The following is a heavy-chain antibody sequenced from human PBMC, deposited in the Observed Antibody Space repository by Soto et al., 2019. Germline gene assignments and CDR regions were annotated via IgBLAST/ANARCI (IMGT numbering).Heavy chain of an antibody. D-gene: IGHD5-18*01. V-gene: IGHV4-39*01. Sequence: QLQLQESGPGLVKPSETLSLTCTVSGGSISSSSYYWGWIRQPPGKGLEWIGSISYSGSTYYNPSPKSRVTISVDTAKNPFSLKLSSVAAADTAVYYCASLGDTAMFSWGQGTLVIVSS. J-gene: IGHJ5*02. CDR1: GGSISSSSYY. CDR2: ISYSGST. CDR3: ASLGDTAMFS.